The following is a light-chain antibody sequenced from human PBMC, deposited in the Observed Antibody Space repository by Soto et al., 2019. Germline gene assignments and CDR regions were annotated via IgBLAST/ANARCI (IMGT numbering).Light chain of an antibody. J-gene: IGLJ1*01. CDR1: SSDVGAYNY. CDR3: CSYVGTYSYV. Sequence: QSALTQPRSVSGSRGQSITISCTGTSSDVGAYNYVSWYQQHPGKVPKLMLYDVTKRPSGVPDRFSGSKSGNTASLIISGLQAEDEADYYCCSYVGTYSYVFGTGTKLTVL. CDR2: DVT. V-gene: IGLV2-11*01.